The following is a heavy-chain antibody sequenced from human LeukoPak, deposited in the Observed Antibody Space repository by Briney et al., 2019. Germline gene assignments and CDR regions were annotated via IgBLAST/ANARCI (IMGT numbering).Heavy chain of an antibody. D-gene: IGHD2-2*01. CDR1: GGSISSGDYY. J-gene: IGHJ4*02. V-gene: IGHV4-30-4*08. CDR3: ARGRLPAVFGY. Sequence: PSETLSLTCTVSGGSISSGDYYWSWIRQPPGKGLEWIGFIYYSGSTYYNPSLKSRVTISLDTSKNQFSLKLSSVTAADTAVYYCARGRLPAVFGYWGQGTLVTVSS. CDR2: IYYSGST.